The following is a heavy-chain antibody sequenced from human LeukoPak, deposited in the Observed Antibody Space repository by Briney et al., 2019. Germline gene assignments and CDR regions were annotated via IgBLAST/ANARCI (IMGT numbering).Heavy chain of an antibody. V-gene: IGHV3-23*01. J-gene: IGHJ5*02. CDR2: IFGSGGST. D-gene: IGHD2-21*01. CDR3: ARSIRGFDP. CDR1: GFTFSSYA. Sequence: GGSLRLSCAASGFTFSSYAMYWVRQAPGKGLEWVSGIFGSGGSTHYADSVKGRFTISRDNSKNTVYLQMNSLRAEDTAVYYCARSIRGFDPWGQGTLVTVSS.